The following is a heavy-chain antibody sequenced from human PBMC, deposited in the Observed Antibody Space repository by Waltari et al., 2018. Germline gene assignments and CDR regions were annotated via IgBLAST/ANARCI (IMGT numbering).Heavy chain of an antibody. J-gene: IGHJ3*01. D-gene: IGHD4-4*01. CDR3: TKEITTLGAFDF. CDR1: GFTFSSYA. CDR2: ITSGGST. Sequence: EVQLVESGGGLAKPGGSLRLSCAASGFTFSSYAMPWVRQTPGKGLEWVSAITSGGSTYYADSVKGRFTISRDNSKNSLSLQMNSLRVEDTAVYYCTKEITTLGAFDFWGQGLGVTVSS. V-gene: IGHV3-23*04.